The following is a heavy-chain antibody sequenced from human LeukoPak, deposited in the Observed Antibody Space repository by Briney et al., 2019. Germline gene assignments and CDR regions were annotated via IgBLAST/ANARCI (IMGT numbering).Heavy chain of an antibody. CDR3: AKDAGLGLLLATFDY. D-gene: IGHD2-15*01. CDR1: GFTFSSYS. J-gene: IGHJ4*02. V-gene: IGHV3-48*01. CDR2: ISSSSSTI. Sequence: GGSLRLSCAASGFTFSSYSMNWVRQAPGKGLEWVSYISSSSSTIYYADSVKGRFTISRDNSKNTLYLQMNSLRAEDTAVYYCAKDAGLGLLLATFDYWGQGTLVTVSS.